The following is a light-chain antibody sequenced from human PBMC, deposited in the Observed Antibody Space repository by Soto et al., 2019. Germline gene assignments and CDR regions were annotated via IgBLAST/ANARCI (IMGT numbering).Light chain of an antibody. CDR3: QKYAVSPIN. Sequence: EIVLTQSPASLSLSPGEIATLSCSASQSVPRNLAWYQQRPGQAPRLLIYDASSRATGIPDRFSGSGSGTDFTLTISRLEPEDFAVFYCQKYAVSPINFGQGTRLEIK. J-gene: IGKJ5*01. CDR1: QSVPRN. CDR2: DAS. V-gene: IGKV3-20*01.